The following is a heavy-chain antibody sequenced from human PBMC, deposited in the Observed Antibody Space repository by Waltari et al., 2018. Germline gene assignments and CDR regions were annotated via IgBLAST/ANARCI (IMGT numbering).Heavy chain of an antibody. CDR1: GGSISSSSYY. CDR3: ARGVAVTTAIDY. V-gene: IGHV4-39*01. CDR2: IYYSGST. D-gene: IGHD2-21*02. Sequence: QLQLQESGPGLVKPSETLSLTCTVSGGSISSSSYYWGWIRQPPGKGLEWSGSIYYSGSTYDNPSLKSRVTISVDTAKNQFSLKLSSVTAADTAVYYCARGVAVTTAIDYWGQGTLVTVSS. J-gene: IGHJ4*02.